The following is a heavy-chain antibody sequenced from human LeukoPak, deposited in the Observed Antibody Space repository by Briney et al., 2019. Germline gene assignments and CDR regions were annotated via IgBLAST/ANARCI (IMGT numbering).Heavy chain of an antibody. CDR2: IYHSGST. Sequence: SQTLSLTCAVSGGSISSGGYSWSWIRQPPGKGLEWIGYIYHSGSTYYNPSLKSRVTISVDRSKNQFSLKLGSVTAADTAVYYCARERITMVRGVTDNWFDPWGQGTLVTVSS. J-gene: IGHJ5*02. D-gene: IGHD3-10*01. V-gene: IGHV4-30-2*01. CDR1: GGSISSGGYS. CDR3: ARERITMVRGVTDNWFDP.